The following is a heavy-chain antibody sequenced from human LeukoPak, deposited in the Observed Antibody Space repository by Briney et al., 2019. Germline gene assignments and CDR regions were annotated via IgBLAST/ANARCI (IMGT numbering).Heavy chain of an antibody. Sequence: GGSLRLSCAASGFTFSSYSMNWVRQAPGKGLEWVSSISSSSYIYYADSVKGRFTISRDNAKNSLYLQMNSLRAEDTAVYYCARGYQSYGGNSLNFDYWGQGTLVTVSS. V-gene: IGHV3-21*01. CDR1: GFTFSSYS. CDR3: ARGYQSYGGNSLNFDY. CDR2: ISSSSYI. J-gene: IGHJ4*02. D-gene: IGHD4-23*01.